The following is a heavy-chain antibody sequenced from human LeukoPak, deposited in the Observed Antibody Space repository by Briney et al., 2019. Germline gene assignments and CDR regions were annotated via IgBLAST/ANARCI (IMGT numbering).Heavy chain of an antibody. CDR1: GGSFSGYY. D-gene: IGHD6-19*01. CDR3: ARHGYSSGWLRPRYFYFDY. CDR2: INHSGST. J-gene: IGHJ4*02. Sequence: ASETLSLTCAVYGGSFSGYYWSWIRQPPGKGLEWIGEINHSGSTNYNPSLKSRVTISVDTSKNQFSLKLSPVTAADTAVYYCARHGYSSGWLRPRYFYFDYWGQGTLVTVSS. V-gene: IGHV4-34*01.